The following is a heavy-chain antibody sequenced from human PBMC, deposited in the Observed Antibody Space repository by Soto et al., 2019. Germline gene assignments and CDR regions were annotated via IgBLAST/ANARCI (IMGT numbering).Heavy chain of an antibody. CDR1: GFTFSGDW. CDR2: INMDGSST. V-gene: IGHV3-74*01. CDR3: ARGPRGLYHHDY. Sequence: EVQLVESGGGLVQPGGSLRLSCAASGFTFSGDWMHWVRQAAGKGLVWVSRINMDGSSTNYADSVKGRFTISRDNAKNTLYLQMNSLRVDDTAVYYCARGPRGLYHHDYWGLGALVTVSS. D-gene: IGHD2-2*01. J-gene: IGHJ4*02.